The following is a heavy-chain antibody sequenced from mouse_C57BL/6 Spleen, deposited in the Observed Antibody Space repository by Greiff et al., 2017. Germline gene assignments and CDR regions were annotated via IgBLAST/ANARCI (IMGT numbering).Heavy chain of an antibody. D-gene: IGHD1-1*01. J-gene: IGHJ3*01. Sequence: VQLQQPGAELVKPGASVKMSCKASGYTFPRYWITWVKQRPGPGLEWIGDIYPGSGSTNYNEKFKSKATLTVDTSYSTAYMQLSSLTSEDSAVYYCAKSLPPGSGAWFAYWGQGTLVTVSA. V-gene: IGHV1-55*01. CDR1: GYTFPRYW. CDR3: AKSLPPGSGAWFAY. CDR2: IYPGSGST.